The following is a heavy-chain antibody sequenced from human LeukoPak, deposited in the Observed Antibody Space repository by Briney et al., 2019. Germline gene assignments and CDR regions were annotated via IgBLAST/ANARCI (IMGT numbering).Heavy chain of an antibody. Sequence: GGSLRLSCAASGFTFSSYEMSWVRQAPGKGLEWVSYITSSGGNIQYADSVKGRFTISRDNARNSLYLQMSSLRAEDTAVYYCAGEVVETPDALDTWGRGTMVIVSS. V-gene: IGHV3-48*03. D-gene: IGHD4-23*01. J-gene: IGHJ3*02. CDR2: ITSSGGNI. CDR3: AGEVVETPDALDT. CDR1: GFTFSSYE.